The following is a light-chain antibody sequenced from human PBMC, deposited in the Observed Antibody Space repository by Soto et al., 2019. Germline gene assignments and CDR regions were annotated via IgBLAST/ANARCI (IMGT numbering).Light chain of an antibody. J-gene: IGKJ2*01. CDR1: QSLVHSDGNTY. V-gene: IGKV2-30*02. Sequence: DVVMTQSPLSLPVTLGQPASISCRSSQSLVHSDGNTYLNWCYQRPGQSPRRLIYKVSDRDSEVPDRFSGSGSGTDFTLKISRVEAEDVGIYYCMQGSHWPYTFGQGTKMEIK. CDR3: MQGSHWPYT. CDR2: KVS.